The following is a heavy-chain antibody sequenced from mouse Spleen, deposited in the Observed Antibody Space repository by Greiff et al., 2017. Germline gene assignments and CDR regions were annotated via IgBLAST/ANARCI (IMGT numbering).Heavy chain of an antibody. D-gene: IGHD1-1*01. CDR2: ISGGGSYT. J-gene: IGHJ2*01. Sequence: EVMLVESGGGLVKPGGSLKLSCAASGFTFSSYGMSWVRQTPEKRLEWVATISGGGSYTYYPDSVKGRFTISRDNAKNNLYLQMSSLRSEDTALYYCARQRYYGSSYYFDYWGQGTTLTVSS. CDR1: GFTFSSYG. V-gene: IGHV5-9-2*01. CDR3: ARQRYYGSSYYFDY.